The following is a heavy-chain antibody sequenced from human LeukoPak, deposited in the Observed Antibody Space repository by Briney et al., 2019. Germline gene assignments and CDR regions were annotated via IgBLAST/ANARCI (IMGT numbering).Heavy chain of an antibody. D-gene: IGHD4-17*01. Sequence: GGSLRLSCAASGFTFSSYSMNWVRQAPGKGLEWVSSISSSSSYIYYADSVKGRFTISRDSAKNSLYLQMNSLRAEDTAVYYCARGSGVTTIYYYMDVWGKGTTVTVSS. CDR3: ARGSGVTTIYYYMDV. CDR1: GFTFSSYS. V-gene: IGHV3-21*01. J-gene: IGHJ6*03. CDR2: ISSSSSYI.